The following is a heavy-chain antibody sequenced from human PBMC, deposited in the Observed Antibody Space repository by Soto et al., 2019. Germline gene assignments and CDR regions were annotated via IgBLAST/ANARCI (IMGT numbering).Heavy chain of an antibody. CDR2: INSSGGST. CDR3: AKELRGYL. CDR1: GIIFSNYA. V-gene: IGHV3-23*04. J-gene: IGHJ2*01. Sequence: QLVESGGGLVQPGGSLRLSCAASGIIFSNYAMSWVRQAPGKGLEWVSSINSSGGSTHYADSVKGRFTISRDNSKNTLFLQMNSLRVEDTAVYYCAKELRGYLWGRGTLVTVSS.